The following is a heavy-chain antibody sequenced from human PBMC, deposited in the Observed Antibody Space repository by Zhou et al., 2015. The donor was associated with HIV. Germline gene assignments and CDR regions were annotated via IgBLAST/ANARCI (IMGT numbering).Heavy chain of an antibody. CDR2: IIPMFGTA. D-gene: IGHD6-13*01. CDR3: ARASYAAAGTNYYYYGMDV. CDR1: GGTFSGSD. J-gene: IGHJ6*02. Sequence: QVQLVQSGTEVKKPGSSVKVSCKASGGTFSGSDISWVRQAPGQGLEWMGGIIPMFGTANYAQKFQGRVTITADESTSTAYMELSSLRSEDTAVYYCARASYAAAGTNYYYYGMDVWGQGTTVTVSS. V-gene: IGHV1-69*01.